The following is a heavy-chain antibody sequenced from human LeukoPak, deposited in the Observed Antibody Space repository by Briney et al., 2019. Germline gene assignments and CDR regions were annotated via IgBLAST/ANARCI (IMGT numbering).Heavy chain of an antibody. CDR1: GYTFTSYG. Sequence: GASVKVSCKASGYTFTSYGISWVRQAPGQGLEWMGWISAYNGNTNYAQKLQGRVTMTTDTPTSTAYMELRSLRSDDTAVYYCARVRRIVVVTAIHLFDYWGQGTLVTVSS. V-gene: IGHV1-18*04. CDR3: ARVRRIVVVTAIHLFDY. D-gene: IGHD2-21*02. CDR2: ISAYNGNT. J-gene: IGHJ4*02.